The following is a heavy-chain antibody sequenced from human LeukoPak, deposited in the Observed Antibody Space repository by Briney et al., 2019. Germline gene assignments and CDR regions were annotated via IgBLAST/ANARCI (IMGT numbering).Heavy chain of an antibody. CDR1: GDSISGYY. J-gene: IGHJ4*02. CDR3: ARGYFDSRHSSHPFDY. V-gene: IGHV4-4*09. Sequence: SEILSLTCTVSGDSISGYYWSWIRQTPEKGLEWIGCIHSSGSTIYNPSLKSRVTISVDTSKKQFSLRLTSVTAADTAVYFCARGYFDSRHSSHPFDYWGQGALVTVSS. D-gene: IGHD3-22*01. CDR2: IHSSGST.